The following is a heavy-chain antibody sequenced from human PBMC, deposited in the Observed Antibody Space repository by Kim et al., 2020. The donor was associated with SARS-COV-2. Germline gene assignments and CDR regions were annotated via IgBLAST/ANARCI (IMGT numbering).Heavy chain of an antibody. V-gene: IGHV3-43*01. Sequence: GGSLRLSCAASGFTFDDYNMHWVRQAPGKGLEWVSLISWDGGSTYYADSVKGRFTISRDNSKNSLYLQMNSLRTEDTALYYCAKDILYLGGGGRFWYYGIDVWGQGTTVTVSS. CDR1: GFTFDDYN. CDR3: AKDILYLGGGGRFWYYGIDV. CDR2: ISWDGGST. J-gene: IGHJ6*02. D-gene: IGHD3-16*01.